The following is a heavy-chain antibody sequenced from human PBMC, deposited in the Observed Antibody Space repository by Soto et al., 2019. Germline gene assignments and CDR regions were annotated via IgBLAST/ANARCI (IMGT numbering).Heavy chain of an antibody. CDR2: IWPGDSHT. D-gene: IGHD2-2*01. Sequence: GQSLKISCKASGYRFTDYWIGWVRQMPGKGLEWMGIIWPGDSHTRYSPSFQGQVTISVDKPVTTAYLRWSSLEASDTAMYYCVRRPPYATSFTRFDYWGQGTRVTVSS. V-gene: IGHV5-51*01. CDR3: VRRPPYATSFTRFDY. J-gene: IGHJ4*02. CDR1: GYRFTDYW.